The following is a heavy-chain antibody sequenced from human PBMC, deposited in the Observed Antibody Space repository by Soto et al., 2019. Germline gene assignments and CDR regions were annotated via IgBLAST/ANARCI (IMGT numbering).Heavy chain of an antibody. J-gene: IGHJ6*02. CDR1: GGSFSGYC. Sequence: SETLSLTCAVYGGSFSGYCWSWIRQPPGKGLEWIGEINHSGSTNYNPSLKSRVTISVDTSKNQFSLKLSSVTAADTAVYYCARGDRYYDILTGYYKDGMDVWGQGTTVTVSS. CDR3: ARGDRYYDILTGYYKDGMDV. CDR2: INHSGST. D-gene: IGHD3-9*01. V-gene: IGHV4-34*01.